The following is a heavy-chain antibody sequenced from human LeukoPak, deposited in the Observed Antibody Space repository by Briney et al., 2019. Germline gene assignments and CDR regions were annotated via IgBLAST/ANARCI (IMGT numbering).Heavy chain of an antibody. CDR2: ISSRSTYI. D-gene: IGHD1-26*01. J-gene: IGHJ6*03. CDR3: ARSPGSRHYYYYMDV. CDR1: GFNFNNCT. V-gene: IGHV3-21*01. Sequence: KSGGSLRLSCAASGFNFNNCTFNWVRPAPGKGLEWVSSISSRSTYIYYADSMKGRFTISRDNAKNSLYLQMNSLRAEDTAVYYCARSPGSRHYYYYMDVWGKGTTVTVSS.